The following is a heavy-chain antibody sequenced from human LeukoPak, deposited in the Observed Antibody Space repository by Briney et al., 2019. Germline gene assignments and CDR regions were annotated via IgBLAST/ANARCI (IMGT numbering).Heavy chain of an antibody. V-gene: IGHV3-9*01. Sequence: GRSLRLSCAASGFTFDDYAMHWVRQAPGKGLEWVSGISWNSGSIGYADSVKGRFTISRDNAKNSLYLQMNSLRAEDTALYYCANGGFGGYYFDYWGQGTLVTVSS. D-gene: IGHD3-10*01. CDR1: GFTFDDYA. J-gene: IGHJ4*02. CDR2: ISWNSGSI. CDR3: ANGGFGGYYFDY.